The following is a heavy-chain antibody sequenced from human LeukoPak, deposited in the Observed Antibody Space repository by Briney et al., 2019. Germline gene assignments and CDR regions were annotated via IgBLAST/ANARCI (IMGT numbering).Heavy chain of an antibody. CDR2: ISSGSSAI. CDR1: GFTFTTYS. D-gene: IGHD4-17*01. V-gene: IGHV3-21*01. CDR3: ARGHTAVTRHFDF. J-gene: IGHJ4*02. Sequence: PGGSLRLSCEASGFTFTTYSMTWVRQAPGEGLGWVSIISSGSSAIFSADALKGRFTISRDDAKNLLYLDMNSLRAEDTAVYYCARGHTAVTRHFDFWGQGTLVTVSS.